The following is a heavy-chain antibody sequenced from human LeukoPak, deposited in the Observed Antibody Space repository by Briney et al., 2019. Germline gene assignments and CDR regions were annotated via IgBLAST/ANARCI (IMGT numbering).Heavy chain of an antibody. Sequence: PGGSLRLSCAASGFTFDDYAMHWVRQAPGKGLEWVSGISWNSGSIGYADSVKGRFTISRDNAKNTLHLQMNSLRAKDTAVYYCVKDLGIVGAKADYWGQGTLVTVSS. J-gene: IGHJ4*02. CDR3: VKDLGIVGAKADY. V-gene: IGHV3-9*01. CDR1: GFTFDDYA. D-gene: IGHD1-26*01. CDR2: ISWNSGSI.